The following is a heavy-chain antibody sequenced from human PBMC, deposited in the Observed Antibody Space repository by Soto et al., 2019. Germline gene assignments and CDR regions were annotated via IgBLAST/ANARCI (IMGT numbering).Heavy chain of an antibody. CDR1: GFTVSSNY. V-gene: IGHV3-66*01. D-gene: IGHD3-22*01. CDR3: AKVRADYYDSSGPIDY. CDR2: IYSGGST. Sequence: PGGSLRLSCAASGFTVSSNYMSWVRQAPGKGLEWVSVIYSGGSTYFADSVKDRFSISRDNSKNTLYLQMNSLRAEDTAVYYCAKVRADYYDSSGPIDYWGQGTLVTGSS. J-gene: IGHJ4*02.